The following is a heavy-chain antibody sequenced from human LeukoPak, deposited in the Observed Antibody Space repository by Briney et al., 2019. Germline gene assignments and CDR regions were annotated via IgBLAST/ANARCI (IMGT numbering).Heavy chain of an antibody. V-gene: IGHV3-33*01. D-gene: IGHD3-3*01. J-gene: IGHJ4*02. CDR3: ARVGGTYDFWSGYYLDY. Sequence: GGSLRLSCAASGFTFSSYGMHWVRQAPGKGLEWVAVIWYDGSNKYYADPVKGRFTISRDNSKNTLYLQMNSLRADDTAVYYCARVGGTYDFWSGYYLDYWGQGTLVTVSS. CDR1: GFTFSSYG. CDR2: IWYDGSNK.